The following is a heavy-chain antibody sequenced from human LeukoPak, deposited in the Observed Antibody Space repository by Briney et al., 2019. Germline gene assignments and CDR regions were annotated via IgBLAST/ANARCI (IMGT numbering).Heavy chain of an antibody. CDR2: IIPIIGAA. J-gene: IGHJ4*02. CDR1: GDTFSSYA. Sequence: ASVKVSCKASGDTFSSYAISWVRQDPGQGLEWMGRIIPIIGAANYAQKFQGRVTITTDESTSTAYMELSSLRSEGKAVYYCAHSSSWYSNGCYFDYWGQGTLVTVSS. V-gene: IGHV1-69*05. CDR3: AHSSSWYSNGCYFDY. D-gene: IGHD6-13*01.